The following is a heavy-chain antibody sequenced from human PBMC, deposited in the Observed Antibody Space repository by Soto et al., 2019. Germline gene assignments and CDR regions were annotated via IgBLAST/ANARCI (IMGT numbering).Heavy chain of an antibody. CDR3: ARGLTQWLIDY. J-gene: IGHJ4*02. CDR2: INSDGSST. D-gene: IGHD6-19*01. Sequence: GGSLRLSCAASGFTFSSYWMHWVRQAPGKGLVWVSRINSDGSSTSYADSVKGRFTISRDNAKNTLYLQMNSLRVEDTAVYYCARGLTQWLIDYWGQEALVTIFS. V-gene: IGHV3-74*01. CDR1: GFTFSSYW.